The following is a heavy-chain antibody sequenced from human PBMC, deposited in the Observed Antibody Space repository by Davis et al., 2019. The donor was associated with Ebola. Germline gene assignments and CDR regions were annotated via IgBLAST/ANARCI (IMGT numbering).Heavy chain of an antibody. Sequence: GESLKISCAASADSFSTYDMNWVRQAPGKGLEWVAVIWYDGINIYYADSVKGRFTISRDNSKNTLYLQMNGLRVEDTAIYYCAKDTSNIWVDIWGQGTNVTVSS. CDR2: IWYDGINI. CDR1: ADSFSTYD. V-gene: IGHV3-33*06. D-gene: IGHD1-26*01. J-gene: IGHJ3*02. CDR3: AKDTSNIWVDI.